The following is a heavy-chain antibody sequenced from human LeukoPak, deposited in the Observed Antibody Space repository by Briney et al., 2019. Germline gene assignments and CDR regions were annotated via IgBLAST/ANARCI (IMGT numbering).Heavy chain of an antibody. CDR2: ISSNGGST. V-gene: IGHV3-64*01. CDR3: ARGYYDSSSYYRRYYFDY. CDR1: GFTLPYG. Sequence: GGSLRLSCVVSGFTLPYGMSWVRQAPGKGLEYVSTISSNGGSTYYANSVKGRFTVSRDNSKNTLSLQMGSLRAEDMAVYYCARGYYDSSSYYRRYYFDYWGQGTLVTVSS. D-gene: IGHD3-22*01. J-gene: IGHJ4*02.